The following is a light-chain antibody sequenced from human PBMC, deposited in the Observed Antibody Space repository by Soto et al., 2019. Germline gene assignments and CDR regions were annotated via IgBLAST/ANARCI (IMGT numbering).Light chain of an antibody. J-gene: IGLJ3*02. CDR2: EVS. Sequence: QSALTQPASVSGSAGQSITISCTGTSSDIGAYNYVSWYQQHPGKAPKLMIYEVSNRPSGVSNRFSASKSGNTASLTISGLQAEDEADYYCSSYTSSSTPEVFGGGTQLTVL. CDR3: SSYTSSSTPEV. V-gene: IGLV2-14*01. CDR1: SSDIGAYNY.